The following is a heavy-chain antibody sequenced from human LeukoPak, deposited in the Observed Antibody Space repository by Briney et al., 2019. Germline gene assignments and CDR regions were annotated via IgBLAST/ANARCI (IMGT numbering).Heavy chain of an antibody. CDR2: ISYDGSNK. CDR1: GFTFSSYG. V-gene: IGHV3-30*03. D-gene: IGHD4-17*01. CDR3: ARYGDPYYYYYGMDV. J-gene: IGHJ6*02. Sequence: GRSLRLSCAASGFTFSSYGMHWVRQAPGKGLEWVAVISYDGSNKYYADSVKGRFTISRDKSKNTLYLQMNSLRAEDTAVYYCARYGDPYYYYYGMDVWGQGTTVTVSS.